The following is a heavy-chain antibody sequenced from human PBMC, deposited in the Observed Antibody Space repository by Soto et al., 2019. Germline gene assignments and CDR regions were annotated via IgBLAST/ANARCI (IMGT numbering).Heavy chain of an antibody. D-gene: IGHD3-3*01. CDR1: VFTFSSYG. J-gene: IGHJ6*02. Sequence: PRWSLRLSCSASVFTFSSYGMHWVRQAPGKGLEWVAVISYDGSNKYYADSVKGRFTISRDNSKNTLYLQMNSLRAEDTAVYYCANGPEKYDFWSGFSPYYYYGMDVWGQGTTVTVSS. V-gene: IGHV3-30*18. CDR2: ISYDGSNK. CDR3: ANGPEKYDFWSGFSPYYYYGMDV.